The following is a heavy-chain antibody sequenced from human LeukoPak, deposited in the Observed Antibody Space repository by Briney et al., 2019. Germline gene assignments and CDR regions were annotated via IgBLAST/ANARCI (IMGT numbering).Heavy chain of an antibody. J-gene: IGHJ5*02. D-gene: IGHD6-6*01. CDR2: MNPNSGNT. V-gene: IGHV1-8*01. CDR3: AGSYSSSPKNWCAP. CDR1: GYTFTSYD. Sequence: ASVNVSCKASGYTFTSYDINWVRQATGQGREWMGWMNPNSGNTGYAEKFQGRVTMHRNTSISTAYMELSSLRSEGTAVYYCAGSYSSSPKNWCAPWGEGTLLTVSS.